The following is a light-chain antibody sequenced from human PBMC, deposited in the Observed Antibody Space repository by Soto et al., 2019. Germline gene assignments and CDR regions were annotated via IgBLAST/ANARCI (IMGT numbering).Light chain of an antibody. V-gene: IGKV3-15*01. CDR1: QSVSSN. Sequence: EIVMTQSPATLSVSPAERATLSCRASQSVSSNLAWYQQKPGQAPRLLIYGVFTRATGIPARFSSSGSGTEFTPTISSLQSEDFALSYCQQYNNWPWTFGQGTKVEIK. CDR2: GVF. CDR3: QQYNNWPWT. J-gene: IGKJ1*01.